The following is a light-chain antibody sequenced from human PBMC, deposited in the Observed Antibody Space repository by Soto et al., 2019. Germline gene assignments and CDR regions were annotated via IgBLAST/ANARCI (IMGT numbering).Light chain of an antibody. J-gene: IGKJ3*01. V-gene: IGKV1-39*01. CDR3: QQSSSFPHT. CDR2: AAS. CDR1: QIISSY. Sequence: DIQMTQSPSSLSASVGDRITITCRASQIISSYLNWYQQKPGQAPKLLIYAASSLESGVPSRFRGSGSGTDFTLTISSLQPEDFATFYCQQSSSFPHTFGPGTKVDIK.